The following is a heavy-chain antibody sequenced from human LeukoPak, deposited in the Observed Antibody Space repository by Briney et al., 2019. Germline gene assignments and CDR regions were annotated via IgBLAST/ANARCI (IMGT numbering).Heavy chain of an antibody. CDR3: ARDRRYYDSSGYYGAY. J-gene: IGHJ4*02. Sequence: GGSLRLSCAASGFTVSSNYMSWVRQGPGKGLEWVSVIYSGGSTYYADSVKGRFTISRDNSKNTLFLQMNSLRAEDTAVHYCARDRRYYDSSGYYGAYWGQGTLVTVSS. CDR2: IYSGGST. D-gene: IGHD3-22*01. V-gene: IGHV3-53*01. CDR1: GFTVSSNY.